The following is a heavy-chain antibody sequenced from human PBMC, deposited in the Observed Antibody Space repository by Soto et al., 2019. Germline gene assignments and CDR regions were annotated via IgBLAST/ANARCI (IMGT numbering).Heavy chain of an antibody. CDR1: GGTFSSYA. Sequence: QVQLVQSGAEVKKPGSSVKVSCKASGGTFSSYAISWVRQAPGQGLEWMGGIIPIFGTANYAQKFQGRVTITADKSTGTAYMELSSLRSEDTAVYYCAGGAAPEGWGSYRWEDYWGQGTLVTVSS. D-gene: IGHD1-26*01. J-gene: IGHJ4*02. CDR2: IIPIFGTA. V-gene: IGHV1-69*06. CDR3: AGGAAPEGWGSYRWEDY.